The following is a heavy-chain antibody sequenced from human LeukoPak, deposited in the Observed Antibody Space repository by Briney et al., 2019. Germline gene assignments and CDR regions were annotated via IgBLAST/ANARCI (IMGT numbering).Heavy chain of an antibody. V-gene: IGHV3-64D*06. J-gene: IGHJ4*02. D-gene: IGHD1-14*01. CDR1: GFTFSTYV. CDR2: ISSNGDNT. Sequence: PGGSLRLSCSVSGFTFSTYVMHWVRQAPVKGLEYVSAISSNGDNTYYADSVKGRFTISRDNSKNTLYLQMSSLRADDTAVYYCVRGTGYWGQGTLVTVSS. CDR3: VRGTGY.